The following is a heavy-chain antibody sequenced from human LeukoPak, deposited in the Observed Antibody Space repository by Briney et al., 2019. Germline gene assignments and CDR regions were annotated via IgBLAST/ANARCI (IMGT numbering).Heavy chain of an antibody. CDR1: GGSMSSSSYY. Sequence: SETLSLTCTVSGGSMSSSSYYWGWIRQPPGEGLEWIGSIYYSGSTYYNPSLKSRVTISVDTSKNQFSLKLSSVTAADTAVYYCARVSRRILDYWGQGTLVTVSS. V-gene: IGHV4-39*07. CDR3: ARVSRRILDY. CDR2: IYYSGST. J-gene: IGHJ4*02.